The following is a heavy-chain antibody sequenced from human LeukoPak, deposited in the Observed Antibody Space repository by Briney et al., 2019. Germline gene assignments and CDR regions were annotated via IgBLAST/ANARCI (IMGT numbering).Heavy chain of an antibody. Sequence: PGGALRLSCAASGVTFSSYWMHWVRQAPGKGLLWVSRINSDGRSTSYADSVKGRFTISRDNAKNTLYLQMNSLRAEDTAVYYCARGGRGYYGSGSSYRYYYYYYGMDVWGQGTTVTVSS. J-gene: IGHJ6*02. V-gene: IGHV3-74*01. CDR3: ARGGRGYYGSGSSYRYYYYYYGMDV. CDR2: INSDGRST. CDR1: GVTFSSYW. D-gene: IGHD3-10*01.